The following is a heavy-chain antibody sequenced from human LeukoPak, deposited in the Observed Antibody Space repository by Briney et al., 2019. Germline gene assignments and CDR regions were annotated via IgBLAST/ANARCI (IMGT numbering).Heavy chain of an antibody. J-gene: IGHJ4*02. Sequence: GGSLRLSCAASGLTFSSYSMNWVRQAPGKGLEWVSSISSSSSYIYYADSVKGRFTISRDNAKNSLYLQMNSLRAEDTAVYYCARVAGTSSEPLPDYWGQGTLVTVSS. CDR3: ARVAGTSSEPLPDY. V-gene: IGHV3-21*01. CDR1: GLTFSSYS. D-gene: IGHD6-19*01. CDR2: ISSSSSYI.